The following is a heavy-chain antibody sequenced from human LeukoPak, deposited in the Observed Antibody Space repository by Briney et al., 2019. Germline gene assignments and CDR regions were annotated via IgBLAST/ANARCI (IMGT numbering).Heavy chain of an antibody. J-gene: IGHJ3*01. CDR3: AKAGVRYFDSSGLYAFDF. CDR1: GVSISSTSYY. CDR2: IYYSGST. D-gene: IGHD3-22*01. Sequence: PSETLSLTCAVSGVSISSTSYYWAWIRQPPGKGLEWIGTIYYSGSTYHNPSLKSRVTMSVDTSRNQFSLKLSSVDAADTAVYYCAKAGVRYFDSSGLYAFDFWGQGTTVTVSS. V-gene: IGHV4-39*01.